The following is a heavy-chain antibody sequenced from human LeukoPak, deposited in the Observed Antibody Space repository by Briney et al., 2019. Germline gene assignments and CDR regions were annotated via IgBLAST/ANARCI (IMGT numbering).Heavy chain of an antibody. CDR3: ARWGDGSKLDY. CDR1: GFTFRNHG. D-gene: IGHD2-21*02. Sequence: GGSLRLSCAASGFTFRNHGMYWVRQAPGKGLEWVAVIWYDGSTTYYGDAVKGRFTISRDNSKDTLYLQMKSLRVEDTAVYYCARWGDGSKLDYWGQGTLVTVSS. V-gene: IGHV3-33*01. CDR2: IWYDGSTT. J-gene: IGHJ4*02.